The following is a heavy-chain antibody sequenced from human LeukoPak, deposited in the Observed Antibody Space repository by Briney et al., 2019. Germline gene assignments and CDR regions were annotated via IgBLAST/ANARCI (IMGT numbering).Heavy chain of an antibody. CDR1: GFTFSSYA. CDR3: ARDYGDYGGYYFDY. CDR2: ISSSGDRT. Sequence: GGSLRLSCAASGFTFSSYAMSWVRQAPGKGLEWVSGISSSGDRTYYADSVKGRFTISRDNFKNTLYLQMNSLRAEDTAVYYCARDYGDYGGYYFDYWGQGTLVTVSS. D-gene: IGHD4-17*01. V-gene: IGHV3-23*01. J-gene: IGHJ4*02.